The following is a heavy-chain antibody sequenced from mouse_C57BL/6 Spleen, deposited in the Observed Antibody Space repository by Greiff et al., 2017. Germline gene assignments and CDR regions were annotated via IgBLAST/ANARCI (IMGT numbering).Heavy chain of an antibody. V-gene: IGHV1-26*01. D-gene: IGHD2-5*01. CDR3: AYSNYGFYYFDY. CDR1: GYTFTDYY. J-gene: IGHJ2*01. Sequence: EVQLQQSGPELVKPGASVKISCKASGYTFTDYYMNWVKQSHGKSLEWIGDINPNNGGTSYNQKFKGKATLTVDKSSSTAYMELRSLTSEDSAVYYCAYSNYGFYYFDYWGQGTTRTVSS. CDR2: INPNNGGT.